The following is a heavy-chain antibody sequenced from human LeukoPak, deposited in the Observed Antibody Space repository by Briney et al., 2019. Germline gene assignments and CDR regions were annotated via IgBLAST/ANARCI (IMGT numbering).Heavy chain of an antibody. Sequence: GGSLRLSCAASGFTFSSYAMSGVRQAPGKGLEWVSTISGSGGSTYYADSVKGRFTISRDNSKNTLYLQMNSLRAEDTAVYYCAKGLTVTTPYYFDYWGQGTLVTVSS. V-gene: IGHV3-23*01. D-gene: IGHD4-17*01. CDR1: GFTFSSYA. J-gene: IGHJ4*02. CDR3: AKGLTVTTPYYFDY. CDR2: ISGSGGST.